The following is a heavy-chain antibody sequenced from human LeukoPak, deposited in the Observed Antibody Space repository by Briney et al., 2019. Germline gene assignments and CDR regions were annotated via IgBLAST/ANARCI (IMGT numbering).Heavy chain of an antibody. Sequence: ASVKVSCKASGYTFTSYGISWVRQAPGQGLEWMGWISAYNGNTNYAQKLQGRVTMTTDTSTSTAYMELRRLRYDDTAVYYCARDLQYYDFWSGYSSEAYYWGQGTLVTVSS. CDR3: ARDLQYYDFWSGYSSEAYY. J-gene: IGHJ4*02. CDR1: GYTFTSYG. D-gene: IGHD3-3*01. V-gene: IGHV1-18*01. CDR2: ISAYNGNT.